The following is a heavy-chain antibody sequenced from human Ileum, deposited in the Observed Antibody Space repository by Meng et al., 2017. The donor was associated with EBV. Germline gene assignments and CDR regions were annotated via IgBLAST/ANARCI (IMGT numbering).Heavy chain of an antibody. CDR3: ARGGWSLDY. J-gene: IGHJ4*02. V-gene: IGHV4-59*08. Sequence: QVQLRESGPGLVNPSETLSLTCTVPGGSISSYYWSWIRQPPGKGLEWIGYIYSSGSTNYNPSLKSRVTISVDTSKNQFSLNLSSVTAADTAVDCCARGGWSLDYWGQGTLVTVSS. D-gene: IGHD2-15*01. CDR2: IYSSGST. CDR1: GGSISSYY.